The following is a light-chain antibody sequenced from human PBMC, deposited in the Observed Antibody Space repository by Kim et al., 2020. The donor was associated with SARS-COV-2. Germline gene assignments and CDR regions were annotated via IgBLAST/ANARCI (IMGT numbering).Light chain of an antibody. CDR1: QGISNY. J-gene: IGKJ1*01. V-gene: IGKV1-27*01. Sequence: DIQMTQSPSSLSASVGDRVTITCRASQGISNYLAWYQQKPGKVPKLLIYAASALRSGVPSRFSGSGSGTDFTLTITSLQLEDVAVYYCQQCKGAPWTFGHGTKVEIK. CDR3: QQCKGAPWT. CDR2: AAS.